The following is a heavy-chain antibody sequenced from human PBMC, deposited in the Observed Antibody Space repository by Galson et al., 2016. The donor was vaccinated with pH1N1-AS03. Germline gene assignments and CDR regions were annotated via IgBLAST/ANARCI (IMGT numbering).Heavy chain of an antibody. Sequence: SLRLSCAASGFIFTHYSMHWVRQAPGKGLEWVAVMSYEGTTTYYADSVKGRFTISRDNSKNTLYLQMNSLRTEDTALYYCARVEGGFGSNWLQTDAFDIWGQGTMGTVSS. J-gene: IGHJ3*02. CDR2: MSYEGTTT. CDR1: GFIFTHYS. CDR3: ARVEGGFGSNWLQTDAFDI. V-gene: IGHV3-30-3*01. D-gene: IGHD6-13*01.